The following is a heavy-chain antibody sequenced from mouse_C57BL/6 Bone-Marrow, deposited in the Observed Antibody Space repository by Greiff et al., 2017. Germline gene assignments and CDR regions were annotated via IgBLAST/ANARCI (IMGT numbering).Heavy chain of an antibody. V-gene: IGHV1-19*01. J-gene: IGHJ4*01. Sequence: SGPVLVKPGASVKMSCKASGYTFTDYYMNWVKQSHGKSLEWIGVINPYNGGTSYNQKFKGKATLTVDKSSSTAYMELNSLTSEDSAVYYCANVIYYPYAMDYWGQGTSVTVSS. CDR3: ANVIYYPYAMDY. CDR2: INPYNGGT. D-gene: IGHD2-1*01. CDR1: GYTFTDYY.